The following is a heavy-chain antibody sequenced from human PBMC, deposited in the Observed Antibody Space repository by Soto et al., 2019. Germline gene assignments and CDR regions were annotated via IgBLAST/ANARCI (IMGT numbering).Heavy chain of an antibody. CDR2: IYESGNT. D-gene: IGHD3-16*01. J-gene: IGHJ4*02. CDR3: ARHVWGNSDGYNTPEY. V-gene: IGHV4-39*01. CDR1: GGSISSSRFY. Sequence: QLQLQESGPGLVKPSETLSLTCSVSGGSISSSRFYWAWIRQPPGKGLEWIGSIYESGNTYHNPPLKSRVTISVDTSENQFSLKLSSVTAADTAVYYCARHVWGNSDGYNTPEYWGQGTLVTVSS.